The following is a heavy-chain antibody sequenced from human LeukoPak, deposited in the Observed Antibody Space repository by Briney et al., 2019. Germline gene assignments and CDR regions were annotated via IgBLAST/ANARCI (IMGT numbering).Heavy chain of an antibody. D-gene: IGHD1-26*01. CDR3: ARGGAFRYYYYYMDV. Sequence: ASVKVSCKASGYTFTGYYMHWVRQAPGQGLEWMGWINPNSGGTNYAQKFQGRVTMTRDTSISTAYMELSRLRSDDTAVYYCARGGAFRYYYYYMDVWGKGTTVTVSS. V-gene: IGHV1-2*02. CDR2: INPNSGGT. J-gene: IGHJ6*03. CDR1: GYTFTGYY.